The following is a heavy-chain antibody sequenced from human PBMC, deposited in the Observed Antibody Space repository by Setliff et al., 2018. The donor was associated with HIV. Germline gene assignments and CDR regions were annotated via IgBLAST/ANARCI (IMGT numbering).Heavy chain of an antibody. V-gene: IGHV3-33*08. Sequence: GGSLRLSCAASGFTFSSCGMHWVRQAPGKGLEWVAVIWYDGSNKYYADSVKGRFTISRDNSKNTLYLQMNSLRAEDTAVYYCARDRPRGGGSLDAFDIWGQGTMVTVSS. D-gene: IGHD1-26*01. CDR2: IWYDGSNK. CDR3: ARDRPRGGGSLDAFDI. CDR1: GFTFSSCG. J-gene: IGHJ3*02.